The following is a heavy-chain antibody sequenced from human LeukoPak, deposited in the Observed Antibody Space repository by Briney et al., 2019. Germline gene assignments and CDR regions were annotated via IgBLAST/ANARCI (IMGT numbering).Heavy chain of an antibody. Sequence: SETLSLTCAVYGGSFSGHYWSWIRQPPGKGLEWIGEINHSGSTNYNPSLKSRVTISVDTSKNQFSLKLSSVTAADTAVYYCARPIAAATGHHPFDYWGQGTLVTVSS. CDR3: ARPIAAATGHHPFDY. CDR1: GGSFSGHY. CDR2: INHSGST. V-gene: IGHV4-34*01. J-gene: IGHJ4*02. D-gene: IGHD6-25*01.